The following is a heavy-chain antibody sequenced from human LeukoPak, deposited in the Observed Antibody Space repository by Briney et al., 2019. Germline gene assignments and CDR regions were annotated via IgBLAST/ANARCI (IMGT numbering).Heavy chain of an antibody. CDR1: GGSFSGYY. V-gene: IGHV4-34*01. CDR3: ARGYSSSWRTIDY. Sequence: PSETLSLTCAVSGGSFSGYYWSWIRQPPGKGLEWIGVINHSGSTNYNPSLKSRAPMTIDTSNSQCSLKLSSVTAADTAVYYCARGYSSSWRTIDYWGQGTLVTVSS. CDR2: INHSGST. D-gene: IGHD6-13*01. J-gene: IGHJ4*02.